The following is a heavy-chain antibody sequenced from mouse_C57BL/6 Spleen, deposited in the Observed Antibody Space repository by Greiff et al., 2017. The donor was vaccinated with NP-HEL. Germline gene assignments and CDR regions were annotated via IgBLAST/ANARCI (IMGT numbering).Heavy chain of an antibody. J-gene: IGHJ1*03. CDR2: IDPEDGET. V-gene: IGHV14-2*01. Sequence: VQLKESGAELVKPGASVKLSCTASGFNIKDYYMHWVKQRTEQGLEWIGRIDPEDGETKYAPKFQGKATITADTSSNTAYLQLSSLTSEDTAVYYCAITTVVATNFDVWGTGTTVTVSS. CDR3: AITTVVATNFDV. D-gene: IGHD1-1*01. CDR1: GFNIKDYY.